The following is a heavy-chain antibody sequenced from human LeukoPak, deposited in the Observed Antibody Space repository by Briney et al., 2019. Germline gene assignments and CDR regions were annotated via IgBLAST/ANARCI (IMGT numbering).Heavy chain of an antibody. CDR3: ARGSGNPYFDL. V-gene: IGHV4-4*02. J-gene: IGHJ2*01. CDR2: VHLSGTS. CDR1: GGSILTTNW. D-gene: IGHD1-14*01. Sequence: SETLSLTCAVSGGSILTTNWWSWVRQPPGKGLEWIGEVHLSGTSNYNPSLKSRVSMSIDKSKNQLSLKLTSVTAADTAVYYCARGSGNPYFDLWGRGTLVTVSS.